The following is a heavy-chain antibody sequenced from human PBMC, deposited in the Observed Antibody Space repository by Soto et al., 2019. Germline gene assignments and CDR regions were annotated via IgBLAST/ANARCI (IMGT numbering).Heavy chain of an antibody. D-gene: IGHD5-18*01. J-gene: IGHJ4*02. Sequence: VGSLRLSCAASGFTFSSYGMHWVRQAPGKGLEWVAVIWYDGSNKYYADSVKGRFTISRDNSKNTLYLQMNSLRAEDTAVYYCARVPTVNIQLFDYWGQGTLVTVSS. CDR1: GFTFSSYG. V-gene: IGHV3-33*01. CDR2: IWYDGSNK. CDR3: ARVPTVNIQLFDY.